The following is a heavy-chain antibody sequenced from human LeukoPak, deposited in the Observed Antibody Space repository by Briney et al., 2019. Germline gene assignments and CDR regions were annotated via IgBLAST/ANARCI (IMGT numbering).Heavy chain of an antibody. CDR3: ARDRGDSSGWPIIDY. CDR1: GFTVNNNH. D-gene: IGHD6-19*01. Sequence: GWSLRLSCPASGFTVNNNHMSWVRQAPGKGLEWVSLIQSGGSTHYADSVKGRFTISRDNSKNTLYLQMNSLRAEYTAVYYCARDRGDSSGWPIIDYWGQGTLVTVSS. J-gene: IGHJ4*02. V-gene: IGHV3-66*01. CDR2: IQSGGST.